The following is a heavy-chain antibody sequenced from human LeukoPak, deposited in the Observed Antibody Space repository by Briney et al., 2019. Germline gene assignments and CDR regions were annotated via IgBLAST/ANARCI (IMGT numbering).Heavy chain of an antibody. V-gene: IGHV6-1*01. CDR2: TYYRSKWYY. CDR1: GDSVSSNSAA. D-gene: IGHD1-26*01. J-gene: IGHJ4*02. CDR3: AREVGLRREPHKTYYFDY. Sequence: SQTLSLTCAISGDSVSSNSAAWNWIRQSPSRGLEWLGRTYYRSKWYYDYATSVKGRITINPDTSKNQFSLQLSSVTSEDTAVYYCAREVGLRREPHKTYYFDYWGQGTLVTVSS.